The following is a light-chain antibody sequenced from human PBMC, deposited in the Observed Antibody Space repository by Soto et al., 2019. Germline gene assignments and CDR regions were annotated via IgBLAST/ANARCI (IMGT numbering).Light chain of an antibody. CDR2: GAS. Sequence: DIQMTQSPSTLSASVGDRVTITCRASQSISSWLAWYQQKPGKAPNLLIFGASTLQSGVPSRFSGSGSGTDFTLSISSLQPEDCATYYCQQSYSTLWTFGQGTKVDIK. V-gene: IGKV1-5*01. J-gene: IGKJ1*01. CDR1: QSISSW. CDR3: QQSYSTLWT.